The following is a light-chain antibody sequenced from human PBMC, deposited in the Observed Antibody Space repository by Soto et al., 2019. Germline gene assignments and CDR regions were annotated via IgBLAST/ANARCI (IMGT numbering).Light chain of an antibody. CDR3: CSYAGRNNGV. CDR1: SSDFGGYNY. Sequence: QSALTQPRSVSGSPGHSVTLSCTGTSSDFGGYNYISWYQHHPGKSPKVILYDVSKRPSGVRYRFSGSKSRNTVYQTISGLQAEDEADYYFCSYAGRNNGVFGGGPKLTLL. V-gene: IGLV2-11*01. J-gene: IGLJ2*01. CDR2: DVS.